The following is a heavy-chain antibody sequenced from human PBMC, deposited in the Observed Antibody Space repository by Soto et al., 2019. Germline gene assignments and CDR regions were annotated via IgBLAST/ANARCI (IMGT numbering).Heavy chain of an antibody. V-gene: IGHV1-18*01. CDR2: ISAYNGNT. Sequence: ASVKVSCKASGYTFTSYGISWVRQAPGQGLEWMGWISAYNGNTNYAQKLQGRVTMTTDTSTSTAYMELRSLRSDDTAVYYCARVAGDGVVIIEDYFDYWGQGTLVTVSS. CDR1: GYTFTSYG. D-gene: IGHD3-3*01. J-gene: IGHJ4*02. CDR3: ARVAGDGVVIIEDYFDY.